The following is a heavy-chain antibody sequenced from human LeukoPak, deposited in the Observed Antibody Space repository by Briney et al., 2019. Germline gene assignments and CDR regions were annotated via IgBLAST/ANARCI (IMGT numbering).Heavy chain of an antibody. J-gene: IGHJ6*03. V-gene: IGHV1-46*01. D-gene: IGHD1-26*01. CDR1: GYPFTNYY. Sequence: ASVKVSCKASGYPFTNYYMHWVRQAPGQGLEWMGLIIPTGGSTTYAQKFQGRVTMTRDLSTSTAYMELSSLRSEDTAVYYCARDVREYYYYYMDVWGKGTTVTVSS. CDR2: IIPTGGST. CDR3: ARDVREYYYYYMDV.